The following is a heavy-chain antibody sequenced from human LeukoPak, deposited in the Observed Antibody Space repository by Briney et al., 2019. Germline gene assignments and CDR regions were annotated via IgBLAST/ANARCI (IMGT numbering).Heavy chain of an antibody. V-gene: IGHV4-59*08. J-gene: IGHJ6*04. CDR2: IYYSGST. Sequence: SETLSLTCTLSGGSLSRHYWSWLRQPPGKGLEWIGYIYYSGSTNYNPSLKSRVTISVDTSKNQFSLKLSSVTAADTAVYYFAGLGAPRYVWGKGTTFTVSS. D-gene: IGHD3-16*01. CDR1: GGSLSRHY. CDR3: AGLGAPRYV.